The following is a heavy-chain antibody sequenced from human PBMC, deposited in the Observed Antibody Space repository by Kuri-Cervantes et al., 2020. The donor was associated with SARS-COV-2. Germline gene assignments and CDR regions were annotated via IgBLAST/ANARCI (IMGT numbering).Heavy chain of an antibody. J-gene: IGHJ5*02. Sequence: SETLSLTCTVSGGSISSSTYHWGWIRQPPGKGLEWIGTIYDSGSTYYNPSLKSRVTISVDTSKNQFSLKLSSVTAADTAVYYCASGGAVAGEPWGQGTLVTVSS. D-gene: IGHD6-19*01. CDR1: GGSISSSTYH. V-gene: IGHV4-39*01. CDR2: IYDSGST. CDR3: ASGGAVAGEP.